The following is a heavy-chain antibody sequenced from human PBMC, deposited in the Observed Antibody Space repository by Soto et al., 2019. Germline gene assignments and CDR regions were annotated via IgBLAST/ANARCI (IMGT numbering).Heavy chain of an antibody. CDR3: ARHLRSDYDILTGYPNDAFDI. J-gene: IGHJ3*02. V-gene: IGHV4-59*08. CDR2: IYYSGST. CDR1: GGSISSYY. Sequence: QVQLQESGPGLVKPSETLSLTCTVSGGSISSYYWSWIRQPPGKGLEWIGYIYYSGSTNYNPSLKSRVTISVDTSKNQCSLKLSSVTAADTAVYYCARHLRSDYDILTGYPNDAFDIWGQGTMVTVSS. D-gene: IGHD3-9*01.